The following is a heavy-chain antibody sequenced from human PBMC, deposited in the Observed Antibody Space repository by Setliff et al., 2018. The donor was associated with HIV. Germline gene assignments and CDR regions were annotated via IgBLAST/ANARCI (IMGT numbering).Heavy chain of an antibody. CDR2: INPHSGYT. CDR1: GYTFNNYG. J-gene: IGHJ4*02. D-gene: IGHD5-12*01. V-gene: IGHV1-18*01. Sequence: ASVKVSCKASGYTFNNYGISWVRQAPGQGLEWMGCINPHSGYTNYAQNVQGRVTVTMDTSTSTAYMELRSLKSDDTAVYYCARGKNWLRFLEYWGQGTLVTVSS. CDR3: ARGKNWLRFLEY.